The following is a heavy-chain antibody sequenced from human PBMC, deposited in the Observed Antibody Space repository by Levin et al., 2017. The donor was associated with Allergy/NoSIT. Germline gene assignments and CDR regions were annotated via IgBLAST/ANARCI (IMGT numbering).Heavy chain of an antibody. J-gene: IGHJ4*02. CDR3: AKTGSTTIAARLNY. D-gene: IGHD6-6*01. V-gene: IGHV3-23*01. CDR1: GFTFNNYA. CDR2: ISGSDGST. Sequence: GGSLRLSCAASGFTFNNYAMSWVRQVPGKGLEWVSGISGSDGSTYYADSVKGRFTISRDNSKNTLYLQMNSLRAEDTAVYYCAKTGSTTIAARLNYWGQGTLVTVSS.